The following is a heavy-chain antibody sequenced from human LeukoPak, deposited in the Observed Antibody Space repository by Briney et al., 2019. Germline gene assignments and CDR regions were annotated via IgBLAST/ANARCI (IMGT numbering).Heavy chain of an antibody. Sequence: GGSLRLSCEAAGFTLSSYGMHWVRQAPGKGLEWVAFIRYDGSNKYYADPVKGRFTISRDNSKNTLYLQMNSLRAEDTAVYYCAKGNYGGNGEDFDYWGQGTLVTVSS. D-gene: IGHD4-23*01. CDR1: GFTLSSYG. J-gene: IGHJ4*02. V-gene: IGHV3-30*02. CDR3: AKGNYGGNGEDFDY. CDR2: IRYDGSNK.